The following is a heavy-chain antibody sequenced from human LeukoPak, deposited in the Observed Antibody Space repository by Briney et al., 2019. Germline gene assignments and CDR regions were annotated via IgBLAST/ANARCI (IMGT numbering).Heavy chain of an antibody. CDR2: VRSQEKNYAT. D-gene: IGHD5-24*01. V-gene: IGHV3-73*01. J-gene: IGHJ4*02. CDR1: GIAFAGSA. Sequence: PGGFLRLSCAASGIAFAGSAVHWVRQASGKGLEWVGCVRSQEKNYATIYGASVKGRFTISRDNARSSLYLQMNSLRAEDTAVYYCATDRGYLQFDYWGQGTLVTVSS. CDR3: ATDRGYLQFDY.